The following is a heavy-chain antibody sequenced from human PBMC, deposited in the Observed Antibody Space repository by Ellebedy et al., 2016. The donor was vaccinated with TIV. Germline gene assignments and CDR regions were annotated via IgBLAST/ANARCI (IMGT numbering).Heavy chain of an antibody. Sequence: GESLKISCAASGFTFSIYAMSWVRQAPGKGLEWVSAISSGGSTTYYAGSVKGRFTISRDNSKDTLYLQVSSLRVEDTAIYYCAKDFNPDTHLVHGMDVWGQGTTVTVSS. D-gene: IGHD5-18*01. CDR2: ISSGGSTT. J-gene: IGHJ6*02. CDR3: AKDFNPDTHLVHGMDV. CDR1: GFTFSIYA. V-gene: IGHV3-23*01.